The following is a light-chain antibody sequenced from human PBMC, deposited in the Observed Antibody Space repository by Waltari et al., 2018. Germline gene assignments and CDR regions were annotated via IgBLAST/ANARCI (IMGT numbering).Light chain of an antibody. V-gene: IGKV3-11*01. CDR1: QGVRSY. CDR2: GAS. J-gene: IGKJ5*01. CDR3: QQRTNWVT. Sequence: EIVLTQSPATLSLSPGERATLSCRASQGVRSYLARYQPKPGQAPRRRIYGASNRATGIPARFSGSGSGTDFTVTISSLEHEDVAVYYCQQRTNWVTFGQGTRLEIK.